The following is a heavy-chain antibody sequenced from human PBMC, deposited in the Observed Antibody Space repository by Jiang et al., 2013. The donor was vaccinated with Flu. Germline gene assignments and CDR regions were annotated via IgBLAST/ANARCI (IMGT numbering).Heavy chain of an antibody. CDR3: ARDRPDYDILTGNYRDWFDP. D-gene: IGHD3-9*01. CDR1: GYTFTHYG. J-gene: IGHJ5*02. V-gene: IGHV1-18*01. Sequence: GAEVKKPGASVKVSCKASGYTFTHYGISWVRQAPGQGLEWMGWISGYNGKTNYAQKVQGRVSMTTDTSTSTAYMEVRSLRSDDTAVYYCARDRPDYDILTGNYRDWFDPWGQGTLVTVSS. CDR2: ISGYNGKT.